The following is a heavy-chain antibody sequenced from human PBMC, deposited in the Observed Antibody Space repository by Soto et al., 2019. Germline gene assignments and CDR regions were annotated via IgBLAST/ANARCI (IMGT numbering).Heavy chain of an antibody. CDR2: ISGGGDAA. CDR1: GFTFINYD. V-gene: IGHV3-23*01. D-gene: IGHD7-27*01. Sequence: EVQVLESGGGLVQPGGSLRLSCAGSGFTFINYDMNWVRQAPGKGLEWVSSISGGGDAAFFPDSVRGRFTISRDNSKNTVTLQMNSLGVDDTAVYYWTRKILGSTTRPNYCYFDLWDRGTLVTVSS. J-gene: IGHJ2*01. CDR3: TRKILGSTTRPNYCYFDL.